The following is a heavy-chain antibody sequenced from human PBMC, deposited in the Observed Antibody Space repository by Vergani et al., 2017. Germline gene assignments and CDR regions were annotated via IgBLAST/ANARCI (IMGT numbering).Heavy chain of an antibody. J-gene: IGHJ6*02. CDR3: VREGAVGYCSGGSCDEDYYYGMDV. V-gene: IGHV1-69*18. CDR1: GGTFSSYA. D-gene: IGHD2-15*01. Sequence: QVQLVQSGAEVKKPGSSVKVSCKASGGTFSSYAISWVRQAPGQGLEWMGRIIPIFGTANYAQKFQGRVTITADESTSTADMELSSLRSEDTAVYYCVREGAVGYCSGGSCDEDYYYGMDVWGQGTTVTVSS. CDR2: IIPIFGTA.